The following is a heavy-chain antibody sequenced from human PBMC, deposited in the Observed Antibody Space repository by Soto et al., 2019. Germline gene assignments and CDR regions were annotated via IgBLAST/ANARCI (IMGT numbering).Heavy chain of an antibody. V-gene: IGHV4-4*07. Sequence: SETLSLTCTVSGGSISSYYWSWIRQPAGKGLEWIGRIYTSGSTNYNPSLKSRVTMSVDTSRNQFSLKLSSVTAADTAVYYCARGARYFGVAIIDWFDPWGQGTLVTVSS. CDR3: ARGARYFGVAIIDWFDP. D-gene: IGHD3-3*01. CDR2: IYTSGST. J-gene: IGHJ5*02. CDR1: GGSISSYY.